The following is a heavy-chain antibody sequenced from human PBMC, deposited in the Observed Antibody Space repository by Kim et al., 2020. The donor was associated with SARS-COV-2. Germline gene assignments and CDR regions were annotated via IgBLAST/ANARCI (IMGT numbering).Heavy chain of an antibody. V-gene: IGHV3-23*01. CDR1: GFIFSSYA. D-gene: IGHD3-10*01. J-gene: IGHJ4*02. CDR2: ISGNGGSR. Sequence: GGSLRLSCVSGFIFSSYAMSWVRQAPGKGLEWVSSISGNGGSRFYADSVKSRFTISRDNSKNTLYLQMNSLRAEDTAVYYCAKVARELAQWGQGTLVTVSS. CDR3: AKVARELAQ.